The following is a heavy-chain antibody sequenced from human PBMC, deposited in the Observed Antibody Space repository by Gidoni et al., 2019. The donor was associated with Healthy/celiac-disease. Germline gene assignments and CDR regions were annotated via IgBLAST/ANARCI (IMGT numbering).Heavy chain of an antibody. D-gene: IGHD3-22*01. CDR3: ARGREDSSGYYYYYYGMDV. CDR1: GYTFTGYY. V-gene: IGHV1-2*04. Sequence: QVQLVQSGAEVTKPGASVKVSCNASGYTFTGYYMHWVRQAPGQGLEWMGWINPNSGGTNYAQKFQGWVTMTRDTSISTAYMELSRLRSDDTAVYYCARGREDSSGYYYYYYGMDVWGQGTTVTVSS. CDR2: INPNSGGT. J-gene: IGHJ6*02.